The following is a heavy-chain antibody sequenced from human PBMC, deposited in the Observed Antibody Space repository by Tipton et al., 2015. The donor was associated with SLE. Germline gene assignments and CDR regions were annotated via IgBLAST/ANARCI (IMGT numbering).Heavy chain of an antibody. D-gene: IGHD6-19*01. J-gene: IGHJ4*02. CDR3: ARRVRGGWYDY. CDR2: IYYSGST. V-gene: IGHV4-59*12. CDR1: GVSISSYY. Sequence: TLSLTCTVSGVSISSYYWSWIRQPPGKGLEWIGYIYYSGSTNYNPSLKSRVTISVDTSKNQFSLKLSSVTAADTAVYYCARRVRGGWYDYWGQGTLVTVSS.